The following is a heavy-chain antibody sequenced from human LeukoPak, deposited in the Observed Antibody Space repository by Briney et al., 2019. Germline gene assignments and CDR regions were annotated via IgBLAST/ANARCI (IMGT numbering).Heavy chain of an antibody. V-gene: IGHV3-23*01. D-gene: IGHD3-22*01. CDR1: GFSFSSYV. Sequence: PGGSLRLSCVASGFSFSSYVMNWVRQAPGTGLEWVSAISGNGGSTYYADSVKGRFTISRDNSKNTLYLQMSSLRAEDTAVYYCVKDEAPYYYDSSGYYFGDWGQGTLVTVSS. J-gene: IGHJ4*02. CDR3: VKDEAPYYYDSSGYYFGD. CDR2: ISGNGGST.